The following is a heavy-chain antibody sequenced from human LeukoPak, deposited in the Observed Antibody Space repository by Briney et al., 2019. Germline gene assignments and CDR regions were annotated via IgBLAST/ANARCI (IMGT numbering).Heavy chain of an antibody. Sequence: PSENLSLTCAVDGRSFSGYYWSWIRQPPGKGLEWIGEINHRGSTFYNPSLKSRATMSVDTSKKQFSLNLSSVTVADTAVYYCATGSIASRLKYWGQGTLVTVSS. D-gene: IGHD6-6*01. CDR3: ATGSIASRLKY. J-gene: IGHJ4*02. V-gene: IGHV4-34*01. CDR2: INHRGST. CDR1: GRSFSGYY.